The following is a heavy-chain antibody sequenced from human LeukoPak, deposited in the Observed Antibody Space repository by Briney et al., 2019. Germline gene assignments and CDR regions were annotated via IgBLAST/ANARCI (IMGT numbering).Heavy chain of an antibody. CDR2: IDWDDDK. CDR3: ARIIAGPDFFDY. CDR1: GFSLTTNRMC. J-gene: IGHJ4*02. D-gene: IGHD2-21*01. Sequence: SGPTLVHPTQPLTLTCTFSGFSLTTNRMCVSWIRQPPVKALEWLARIDWDDDKYYSTSLKTRLTISKDTSKNQVVLTMTNVDPVDTATYYCARIIAGPDFFDYWGQGTLITVSS. V-gene: IGHV2-70*11.